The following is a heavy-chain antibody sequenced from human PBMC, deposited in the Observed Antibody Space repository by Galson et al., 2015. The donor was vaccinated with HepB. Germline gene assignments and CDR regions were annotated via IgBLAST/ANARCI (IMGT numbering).Heavy chain of an antibody. CDR1: GFTFSSYS. CDR3: ARGEGYCSGGSCYYDY. J-gene: IGHJ4*02. V-gene: IGHV3-48*02. D-gene: IGHD2-15*01. Sequence: SLRLSCAATGFTFSSYSMNWVRQAPGKGLEWVSYISSSSSILYYADSVRGRFTISRDNAKNSLYLQMNSLRDEDSSVYYCARGEGYCSGGSCYYDYWGQGTLVTASS. CDR2: ISSSSSIL.